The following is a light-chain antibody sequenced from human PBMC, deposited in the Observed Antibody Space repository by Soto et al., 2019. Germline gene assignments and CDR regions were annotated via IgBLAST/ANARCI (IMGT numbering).Light chain of an antibody. V-gene: IGKV1-5*01. Sequence: DIQMTQSPSTLSASVGYRFTITCRASQSISNWLAWYQQKAGKVPKLLIYDASTLASGVPSRFSGSGSGTEFTLTISSLQPDDFATFYCQEYSSYTWTFGHGTKVDIK. CDR3: QEYSSYTWT. CDR2: DAS. CDR1: QSISNW. J-gene: IGKJ1*01.